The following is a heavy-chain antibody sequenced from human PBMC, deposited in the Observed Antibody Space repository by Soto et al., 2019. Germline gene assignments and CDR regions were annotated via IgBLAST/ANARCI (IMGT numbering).Heavy chain of an antibody. Sequence: GGSLRLSCAASGFTFSSYAMHWVRQAPGKGLEWVAVISYDGSNKYYADSVKGRFTISRDNSKNTLYLQMNSLRAEDTAVYYCASEFLTGDFGAFDIWGQGTMVTVSS. CDR1: GFTFSSYA. V-gene: IGHV3-30*04. CDR3: ASEFLTGDFGAFDI. D-gene: IGHD7-27*01. CDR2: ISYDGSNK. J-gene: IGHJ3*02.